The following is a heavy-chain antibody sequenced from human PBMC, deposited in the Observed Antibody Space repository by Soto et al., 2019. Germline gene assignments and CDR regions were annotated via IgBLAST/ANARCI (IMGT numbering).Heavy chain of an antibody. V-gene: IGHV3-15*01. CDR1: GFTFTNAW. J-gene: IGHJ5*02. CDR2: IKRTTDGGTT. Sequence: VQLVESGGGLVEPGGSLRVSCAASGFTFTNAWMTWVRQAPGKGLEWVGRIKRTTDGGTTDYAAPVKGRFIISRDDSKNTLYLQMNSLKTEDTAVYYCTSTLGHWGQGTLVTVSS. CDR3: TSTLGH.